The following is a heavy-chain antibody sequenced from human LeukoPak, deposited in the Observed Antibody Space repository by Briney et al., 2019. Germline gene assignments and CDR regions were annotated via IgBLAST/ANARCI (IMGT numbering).Heavy chain of an antibody. CDR1: GGTFSSYA. J-gene: IGHJ5*02. D-gene: IGHD3-9*01. V-gene: IGHV1-69*05. Sequence: SVKVSCKASGGTFSSYAINWVRQAPGQGLEWMGGIIPIFGTANYAQKFQGRVTITTDESTSTAYMELSSLRSEDTAVYYCARVPAGYSGWFDPWGQGTLVTVSS. CDR3: ARVPAGYSGWFDP. CDR2: IIPIFGTA.